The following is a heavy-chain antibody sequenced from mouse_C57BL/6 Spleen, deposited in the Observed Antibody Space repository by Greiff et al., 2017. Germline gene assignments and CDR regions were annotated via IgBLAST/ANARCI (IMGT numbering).Heavy chain of an antibody. CDR2: IDPEDGDT. CDR3: TTSDYGSTWYFDV. J-gene: IGHJ1*03. Sequence: EVKLQESGAELVRPGASVKLSCTASGFNIKDYYMHWVKQRPEQGLEWIGRIDPEDGDTEYAPKFQGKATMTADTSSNTAYLQLSSLTSEDTAVYYCTTSDYGSTWYFDVWGTGTTVTVSS. V-gene: IGHV14-1*01. D-gene: IGHD1-1*01. CDR1: GFNIKDYY.